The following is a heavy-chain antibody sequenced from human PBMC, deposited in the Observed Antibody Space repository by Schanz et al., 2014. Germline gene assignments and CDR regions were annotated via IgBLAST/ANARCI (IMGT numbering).Heavy chain of an antibody. CDR3: VSQTGSPNY. Sequence: EVQLLESGGGLVQPGGSLRLSCAASGFTFSSYAMSWVRQAPGKGLEWVSALSEGGGGTHYADSVRGRFTISRDNSKNTLYLQMSSLTTEDTAVYFCVSQTGSPNYWGQGTLVTVSS. J-gene: IGHJ4*02. CDR1: GFTFSSYA. CDR2: LSEGGGGT. D-gene: IGHD6-13*01. V-gene: IGHV3-23*01.